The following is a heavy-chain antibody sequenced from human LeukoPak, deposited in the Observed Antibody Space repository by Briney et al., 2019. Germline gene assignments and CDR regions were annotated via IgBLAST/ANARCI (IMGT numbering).Heavy chain of an antibody. CDR3: ARGGAPTSTVEAMR. V-gene: IGHV3-66*01. J-gene: IGHJ4*02. CDR1: GFTVSSNH. CDR2: IYPDGRT. D-gene: IGHD1-26*01. Sequence: GGSLRLSCAASGFTVSSNHMNWVRQAPGNGLKWVSIIYPDGRTYYTDSVKGRFTISRDSSENALYLQMNSLRVEDTAVYYCARGGAPTSTVEAMRWGQGTLVTVSS.